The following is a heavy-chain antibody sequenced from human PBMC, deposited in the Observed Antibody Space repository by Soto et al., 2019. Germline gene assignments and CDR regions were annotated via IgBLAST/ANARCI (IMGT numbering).Heavy chain of an antibody. V-gene: IGHV3-33*01. CDR3: ARPNTVTTAIDYWYFDL. CDR1: GFTFSSYG. J-gene: IGHJ2*01. Sequence: QVQLVESGGGVVQPGRSLRLSCAASGFTFSSYGMHWVRQAPGKGLEWVAIIWYDGSNKYYADSVKGRFTISRDNSKNTLYLQMNSLRAEDTAVYYCARPNTVTTAIDYWYFDLWGRGTLVTVSS. CDR2: IWYDGSNK. D-gene: IGHD4-17*01.